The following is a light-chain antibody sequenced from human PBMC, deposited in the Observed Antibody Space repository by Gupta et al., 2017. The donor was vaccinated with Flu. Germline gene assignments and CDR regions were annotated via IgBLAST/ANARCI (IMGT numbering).Light chain of an antibody. CDR2: CNS. V-gene: IGLV1-44*01. J-gene: IGLJ3*02. CDR3: AAWYDSLNGWV. Sequence: VTTPCSVTSSKFGSNDVIWSHPRPQTAPNLLFFCNSSRRSAVPARFSGSKYGTSASLATIWLQAEDEADYYCAAWYDSLNGWVFGGGTKLTVL. CDR1: SSKFGSND.